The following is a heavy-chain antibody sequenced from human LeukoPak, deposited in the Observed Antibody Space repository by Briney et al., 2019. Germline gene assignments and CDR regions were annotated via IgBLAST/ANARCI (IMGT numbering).Heavy chain of an antibody. V-gene: IGHV4-38-2*02. CDR1: GYSISSGYY. CDR2: IYHSGST. CDR3: ARQTFDSSGYYLDY. D-gene: IGHD3-22*01. J-gene: IGHJ4*02. Sequence: SETLSLTCTVSGYSISSGYYWGWIRQPPGKGLEWIGYIYHSGSTYYNPSLKSRVTISVDRSKNQFSLKLSSVTAADTAVYYCARQTFDSSGYYLDYWGQGTLVTVSS.